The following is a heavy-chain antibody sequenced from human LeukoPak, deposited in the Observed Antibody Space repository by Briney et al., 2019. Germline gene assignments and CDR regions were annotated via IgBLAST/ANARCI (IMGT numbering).Heavy chain of an antibody. CDR2: IYYSGST. V-gene: IGHV4-59*08. CDR1: GGSISSYY. Sequence: SETLSLTCTVSGGSISSYYWSWIRQPPGKGLEWIGYIYYSGSTNYNPSLTSRVTISVDTSKNHFSLKLSSVIAADTAVYYCARHVGKWGFDFWGQGTMVTVSS. J-gene: IGHJ3*01. D-gene: IGHD1-26*01. CDR3: ARHVGKWGFDF.